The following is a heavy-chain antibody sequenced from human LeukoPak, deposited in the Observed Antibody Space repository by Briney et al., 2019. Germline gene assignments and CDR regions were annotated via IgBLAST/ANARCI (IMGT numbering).Heavy chain of an antibody. CDR2: IYSGGST. CDR3: ARGHSGSYYY. J-gene: IGHJ4*02. V-gene: IGHV3-53*01. Sequence: GGSLRLSCAASGFTFSSYWMSWVRQAPGKGLEWVSVIYSGGSTYYADSVKGRFTISRDNSKNTLYLQMNSLRAEDTAVYYCARGHSGSYYYWGQGTLVTVSS. D-gene: IGHD1-26*01. CDR1: GFTFSSYW.